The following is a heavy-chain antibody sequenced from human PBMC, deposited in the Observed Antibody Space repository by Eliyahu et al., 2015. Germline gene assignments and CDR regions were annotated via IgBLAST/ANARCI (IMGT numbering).Heavy chain of an antibody. CDR3: ARVSTDYYDSSGWDY. Sequence: QVQLVQSGAEVXKPGASVXVSCKASGYTFXXYYMXWVRQXPGQGLEWMGIINPSGGSTSYAQKFQGRVTMTRDTSTSTVYMELSSLRSEDTAVYYCARVSTDYYDSSGWDYWGQGTLVTVSS. J-gene: IGHJ4*02. CDR1: GYTFXXYY. V-gene: IGHV1-46*03. D-gene: IGHD3-22*01. CDR2: INPSGGST.